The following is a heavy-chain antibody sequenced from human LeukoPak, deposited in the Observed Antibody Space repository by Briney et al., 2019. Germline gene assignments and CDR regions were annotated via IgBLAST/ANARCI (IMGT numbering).Heavy chain of an antibody. CDR3: ARDVLDYYDSSGYFNY. V-gene: IGHV4-59*01. J-gene: IGHJ4*02. CDR1: GGSISSYY. D-gene: IGHD3-22*01. CDR2: IYYTGST. Sequence: PSETLSLTCTVSGGSISSYYWSWIRQPPGKGLEWIGYIYYTGSTNYNPSLKSRVTISVDTSKNQFSLKLSSVTAADTAVYYCARDVLDYYDSSGYFNYWGQGTLVTVSS.